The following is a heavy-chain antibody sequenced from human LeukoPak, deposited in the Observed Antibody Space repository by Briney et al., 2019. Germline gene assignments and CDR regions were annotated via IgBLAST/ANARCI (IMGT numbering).Heavy chain of an antibody. J-gene: IGHJ4*02. CDR2: IRSDGSNK. CDR3: ARASSHYYGSGSYLDFDY. Sequence: PGGSLRLSCAASGFTFSSYDMHWVRQAPGKGLEWVAFIRSDGSNKYYADSVKGRFTISRDNSKNSLYLQMNSLRAEDTAVYYCARASSHYYGSGSYLDFDYWGQGTLVTVSS. D-gene: IGHD3-10*01. V-gene: IGHV3-30*02. CDR1: GFTFSSYD.